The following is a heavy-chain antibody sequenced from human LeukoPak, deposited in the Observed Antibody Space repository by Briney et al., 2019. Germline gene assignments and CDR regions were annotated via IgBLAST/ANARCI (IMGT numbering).Heavy chain of an antibody. D-gene: IGHD5-12*01. CDR1: RFTFNSYA. CDR3: ARNENSGWGYFDY. V-gene: IGHV3-23*01. Sequence: PGGSLRPSCAASRFTFNSYAMSWVRQAPGKGLEWVSVICGSNGITFYVGSVKGRFPISRDNSKDTLYLQMNSLRAEDTAVYYCARNENSGWGYFDYWGQGTLVTVSS. CDR2: ICGSNGIT. J-gene: IGHJ4*02.